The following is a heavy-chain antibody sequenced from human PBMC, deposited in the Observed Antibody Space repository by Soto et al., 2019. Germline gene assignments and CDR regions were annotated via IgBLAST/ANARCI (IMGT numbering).Heavy chain of an antibody. Sequence: EVQVVESGGGLIQPGGSLRLSCAASGFSVSSNYLSWVRQAPGKGLEWVSVISGSGGSAFYADSVQGRFTISRDNSKNTLYLQMNSLRAEDTAIYYCVKEGSDWYSRGSFDFWGRGTMVTVSS. CDR3: VKEGSDWYSRGSFDF. CDR2: ISGSGGSA. D-gene: IGHD2-21*02. CDR1: GFSVSSNY. V-gene: IGHV3-23*04. J-gene: IGHJ3*01.